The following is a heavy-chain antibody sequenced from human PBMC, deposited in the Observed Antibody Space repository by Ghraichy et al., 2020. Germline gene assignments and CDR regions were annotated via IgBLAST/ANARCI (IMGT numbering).Heavy chain of an antibody. CDR3: ARAFSDWYGFDY. Sequence: GGSLRLSCAASGFTFNSYNMNWVRQAPGKGLEWVSYISDSSSTIYYADSVKGRFTISRDNAKNSLYLQMNSLRDEDTAVYYCARAFSDWYGFDYWGQGTLVTVSS. CDR1: GFTFNSYN. D-gene: IGHD6-19*01. CDR2: ISDSSSTI. V-gene: IGHV3-48*02. J-gene: IGHJ4*02.